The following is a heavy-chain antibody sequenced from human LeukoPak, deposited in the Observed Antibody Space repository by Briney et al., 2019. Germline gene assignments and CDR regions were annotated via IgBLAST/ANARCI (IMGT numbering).Heavy chain of an antibody. CDR3: AMGIPAARTLVY. J-gene: IGHJ4*02. D-gene: IGHD2-2*01. V-gene: IGHV4-39*01. Sequence: SETLSLTCTVSGGSISSSSYYWGWIRQPPGKGLEWIGSIYYSGSTYYNPSLKSRVTISVDTSKNQFSLKLSSVTAADTAVYYCAMGIPAARTLVYWGQGTLVTVSS. CDR1: GGSISSSSYY. CDR2: IYYSGST.